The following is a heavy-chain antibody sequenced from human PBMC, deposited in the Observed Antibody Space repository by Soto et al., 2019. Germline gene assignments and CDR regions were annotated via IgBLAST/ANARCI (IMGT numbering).Heavy chain of an antibody. D-gene: IGHD1-26*01. J-gene: IGHJ4*02. CDR3: ARGSYSVWGPRDY. CDR2: ISGSGGWT. Sequence: GVSLRLSCTASGLTIRNHARSWVGHATGKGLEWVSAISGSGGWTYYSDSVKGRFTISRDNSKNTLYLQMNSLRAEDTAGYYCARGSYSVWGPRDYWGQGTRVTVSS. CDR1: GLTIRNHA. V-gene: IGHV3-23*01.